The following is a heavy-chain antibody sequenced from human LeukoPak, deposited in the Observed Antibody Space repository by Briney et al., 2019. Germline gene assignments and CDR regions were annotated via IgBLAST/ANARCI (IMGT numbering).Heavy chain of an antibody. J-gene: IGHJ6*03. V-gene: IGHV4-34*01. Sequence: SETLSLTCAVYGGSFSGYYWSWIRQPPGKGLEWIGEINHSGSTNYNPSLKSRVTISVDTSKDQFSLSLRSSTAADTAVYFCARLGKTYYMDVWGTGTTVTVSS. CDR2: INHSGST. CDR1: GGSFSGYY. CDR3: ARLGKTYYMDV. D-gene: IGHD1/OR15-1a*01.